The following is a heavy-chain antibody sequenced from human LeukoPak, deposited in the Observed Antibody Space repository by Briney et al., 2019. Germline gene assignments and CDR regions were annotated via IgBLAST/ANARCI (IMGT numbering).Heavy chain of an antibody. CDR3: ARRTGYNSYYMDF. Sequence: GASVKVSCKASGYIFMQYGISWLRQAPGQGLERMAWISTYNGNANYAQKFQGRVTMTTDTSTSTAYMELRSLRSDDTAVYYCARRTGYNSYYMDFWGQGTTVIVSS. D-gene: IGHD3/OR15-3a*01. J-gene: IGHJ6*03. V-gene: IGHV1-18*01. CDR1: GYIFMQYG. CDR2: ISTYNGNA.